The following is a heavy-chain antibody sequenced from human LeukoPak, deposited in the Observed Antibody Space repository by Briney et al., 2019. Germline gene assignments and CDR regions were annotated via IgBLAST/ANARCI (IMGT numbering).Heavy chain of an antibody. CDR3: ARTTYYDFWSGYYFPYMDV. V-gene: IGHV3-23*01. D-gene: IGHD3-3*01. Sequence: GGSLRLSCAASGFSLSSYALTWVRQAPGKGLEWVSAISGSGGSTYYADSVKGRFTISRDNSKSTLYLQMNSLRAEDTAVYYCARTTYYDFWSGYYFPYMDVWGKGTTVTVSS. CDR1: GFSLSSYA. J-gene: IGHJ6*03. CDR2: ISGSGGST.